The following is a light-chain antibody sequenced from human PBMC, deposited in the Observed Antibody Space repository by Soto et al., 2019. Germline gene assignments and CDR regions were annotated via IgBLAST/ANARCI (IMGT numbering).Light chain of an antibody. V-gene: IGKV3D-15*01. CDR2: GAS. CDR1: ESVSTN. CDR3: QHYNSYSEA. Sequence: EMVMTESPATLSLSPGERATLSCRASESVSTNLAWYQQKAGQAPRLLIYGASSRATGIPDRFSGSGSGTEFTLTISSLQPDDFATYHCQHYNSYSEAFGQGTMVDI. J-gene: IGKJ1*01.